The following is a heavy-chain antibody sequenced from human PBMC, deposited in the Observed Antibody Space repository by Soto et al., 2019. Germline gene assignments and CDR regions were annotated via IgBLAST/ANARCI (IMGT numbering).Heavy chain of an antibody. CDR2: IDPGSGRA. CDR1: GYTLTNYA. V-gene: IGHV1-3*01. D-gene: IGHD2-8*01. J-gene: IGHJ4*02. Sequence: QVPLVQSGAEVKKPGASVRVSCKPSGYTLTNYAIHWVRQAAGQSLEWLAWIDPGSGRATYSQKVQGRIIVTRDNSATTFFRDLSSLTSEDRDVYFCTGDLNGGNPFDYWGQGALVTV. CDR3: TGDLNGGNPFDY.